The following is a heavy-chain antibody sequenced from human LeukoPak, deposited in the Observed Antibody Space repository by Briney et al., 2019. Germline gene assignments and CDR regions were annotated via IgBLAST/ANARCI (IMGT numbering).Heavy chain of an antibody. V-gene: IGHV4-31*03. J-gene: IGHJ5*02. D-gene: IGHD3-3*01. CDR1: GGSISSGGYS. CDR3: ARASKGYDFWSGYCWFDP. Sequence: SETLSLTCTVSGGSISSGGYSWSWIRQHPGKGLEWIGYIYYSGSTYYNPSLKSRVTISVDTSKNQFSLKLSSVTAADTAVYYCARASKGYDFWSGYCWFDPWGQGTLVTVSS. CDR2: IYYSGST.